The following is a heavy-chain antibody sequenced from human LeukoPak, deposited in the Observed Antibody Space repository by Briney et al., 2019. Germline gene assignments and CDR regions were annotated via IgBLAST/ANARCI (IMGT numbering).Heavy chain of an antibody. D-gene: IGHD2-21*01. Sequence: ASVKVSCKASGYTFASYGISWVRQAPGQGLEWMGWISACNGNTNYAQKLQGRVTMTTDTSTSTAYMELRSLRSDDTAVYYCARDRPDGESWFDPWGQGTLVTVSS. CDR2: ISACNGNT. J-gene: IGHJ5*02. V-gene: IGHV1-18*01. CDR3: ARDRPDGESWFDP. CDR1: GYTFASYG.